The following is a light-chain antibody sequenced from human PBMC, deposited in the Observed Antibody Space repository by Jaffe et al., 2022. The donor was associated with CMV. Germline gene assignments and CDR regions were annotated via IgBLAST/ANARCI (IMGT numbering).Light chain of an antibody. J-gene: IGLJ3*02. V-gene: IGLV2-23*02. CDR3: CSYVGGTSNSLV. Sequence: QSALTQSASVSGSPGQSITISCTGTSSNIGTFNFVSWYQQYPGKAPKLVIYGVNKRPSGVSIRFSGSKSGYTASLTISGLQAEDEADYYCCSYVGGTSNSLVFGGGTKVTVL. CDR1: SSNIGTFNF. CDR2: GVN.